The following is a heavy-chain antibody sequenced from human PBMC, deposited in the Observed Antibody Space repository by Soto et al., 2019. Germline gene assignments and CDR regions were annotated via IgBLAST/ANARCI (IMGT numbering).Heavy chain of an antibody. CDR3: ARGSKAGDGYDSVDYYYYGMDV. Sequence: QVQLVESGGGVVQPVRSLRLSCAASEFTFSTYGMHWVRQAPGKGLEWVAVISYDGRNIYYSDSVKGRVTISRDNSKNTLYLQMNSLRAEDTAVYYCARGSKAGDGYDSVDYYYYGMDVWGQGTTVTVSS. J-gene: IGHJ6*02. D-gene: IGHD5-12*01. V-gene: IGHV3-30*03. CDR2: ISYDGRNI. CDR1: EFTFSTYG.